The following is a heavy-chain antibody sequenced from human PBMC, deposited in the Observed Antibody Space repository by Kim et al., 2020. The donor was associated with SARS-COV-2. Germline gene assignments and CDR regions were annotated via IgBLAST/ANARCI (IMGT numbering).Heavy chain of an antibody. J-gene: IGHJ4*01. CDR2: ICGSSSTV. V-gene: IGHV3-48*02. CDR3: ASWAGSCSGGTCFTGPFAY. Sequence: GGSLRLSCAASGLTFSRCSLNWVRQAPGKGLEWLSYICGSSSTVYYADSVKGRFTISRDNAKNSLYLQMDSLRDEDTALYYCASWAGSCSGGTCFTGPFAYWGQGALVTISS. CDR1: GLTFSRCS. D-gene: IGHD2-15*01.